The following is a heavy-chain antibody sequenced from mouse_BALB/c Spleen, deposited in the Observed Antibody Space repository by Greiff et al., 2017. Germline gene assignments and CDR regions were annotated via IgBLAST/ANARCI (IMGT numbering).Heavy chain of an antibody. CDR3: ASEGERLRYAMDY. V-gene: IGHV1-77*01. CDR2: IYPGSGST. D-gene: IGHD1-2*01. Sequence: QVQLQQSGPELVKPGASVKMSCKASGYTFTDYVISWVKQRTGQGLEWIGEIYPGSGSTYYNEKFKGKATLTADKSSSTAYMQLSSLTSEDSAVYYCASEGERLRYAMDYWGQGTSVTVSS. J-gene: IGHJ4*01. CDR1: GYTFTDYV.